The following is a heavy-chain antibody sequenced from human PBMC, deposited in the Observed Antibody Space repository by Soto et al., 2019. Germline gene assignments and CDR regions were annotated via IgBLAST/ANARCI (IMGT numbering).Heavy chain of an antibody. CDR1: GYAFTSYG. V-gene: IGHV1-18*04. CDR2: ISAYKGNT. J-gene: IGHJ6*01. CDR3: AREGDCSSTSCYGSGYGMDV. D-gene: IGHD2-2*01. Sequence: GSGKVSYKACGYAFTSYGISLVRQAPRQGLEWMGWISAYKGNTNYAQRRQGRFTMTPDTSTSTAYMELRSLRSDDTAVYYCAREGDCSSTSCYGSGYGMDVWGQGTTVTVSS.